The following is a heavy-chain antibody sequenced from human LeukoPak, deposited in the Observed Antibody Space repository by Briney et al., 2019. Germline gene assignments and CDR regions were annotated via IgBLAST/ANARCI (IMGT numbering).Heavy chain of an antibody. CDR2: IHTSGST. Sequence: SQTLSLTCTVSGGSISSGSYYWSWIRQPAGKGLEWIGRIHTSGSTNYNPSLKSRVTISVDTSNNQFSLRLSSVTAADTAVYYCARDSGSGSWYMDVWGKGTTVTVSS. J-gene: IGHJ6*03. CDR1: GGSISSGSYY. V-gene: IGHV4-61*02. CDR3: ARDSGSGSWYMDV. D-gene: IGHD3-10*01.